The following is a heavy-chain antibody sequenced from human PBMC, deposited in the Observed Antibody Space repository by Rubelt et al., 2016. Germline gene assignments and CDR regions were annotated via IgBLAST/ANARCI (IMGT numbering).Heavy chain of an antibody. CDR3: ARGHPSRRHMDV. Sequence: QVQLQQWGAGLLKPSETLSLTCAVYGGSFSGYYWSWIRQPPGRGLEWIGEINHGGSTNYNPSLKSRVTISVDASQNQFSLKLSAGTAADTAGYYCARGHPSRRHMDVWGKGTTVTVSS. V-gene: IGHV4-34*01. CDR1: GGSFSGYY. J-gene: IGHJ6*03. CDR2: INHGGST.